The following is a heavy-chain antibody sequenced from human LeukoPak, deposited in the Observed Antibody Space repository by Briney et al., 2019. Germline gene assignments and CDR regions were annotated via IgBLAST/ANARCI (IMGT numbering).Heavy chain of an antibody. CDR3: VKAGGRSYYYDSSGYPPDY. J-gene: IGHJ4*02. Sequence: PGGSLRLSCSASGFTFSSYAMHWVRQAPGKGLEYVSAISSNGGRTYYADSVKGRFIISRDNSKNTLYLQMSSLRAEDTAVYYCVKAGGRSYYYDSSGYPPDYWGQGTLVTVSS. D-gene: IGHD3-22*01. CDR2: ISSNGGRT. CDR1: GFTFSSYA. V-gene: IGHV3-64D*06.